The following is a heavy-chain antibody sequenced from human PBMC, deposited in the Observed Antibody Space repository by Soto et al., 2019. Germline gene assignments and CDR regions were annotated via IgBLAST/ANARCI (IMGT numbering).Heavy chain of an antibody. Sequence: RGSLRLSCAASGFTVSSNYISFGRQSPWKGLEWVSVIYSGGSTYYADSVKGRFTISRDNSKNTLYLQMNSLRAEDTAMYYCAREKRYSYGSIDYWGQGTLVTVSS. CDR3: AREKRYSYGSIDY. CDR2: IYSGGST. CDR1: GFTVSSNY. D-gene: IGHD5-18*01. J-gene: IGHJ4*02. V-gene: IGHV3-53*01.